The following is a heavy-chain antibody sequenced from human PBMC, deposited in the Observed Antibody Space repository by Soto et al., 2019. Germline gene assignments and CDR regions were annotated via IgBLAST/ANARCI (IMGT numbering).Heavy chain of an antibody. CDR2: ISWNSGSI. CDR1: GFTFDDYA. V-gene: IGHV3-9*01. D-gene: IGHD3-10*01. CDR3: AKGGVWSLDV. J-gene: IGHJ6*02. Sequence: HPGGSLRLSCAASGFTFDDYAMHWVRQAPGKGLEWVSGISWNSGSIGYADSVKGRFTISRDNAKNSLYLQMNSLRPDDTALYYCAKGGVWSLDVWGQGTTVTVSS.